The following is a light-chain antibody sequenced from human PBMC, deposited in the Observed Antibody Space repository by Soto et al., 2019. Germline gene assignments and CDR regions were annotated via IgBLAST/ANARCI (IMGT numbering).Light chain of an antibody. Sequence: DIQLTQSPSSVSASVGDRVTITCRASQGISIWLGWYQQKPGKAPKLLIYAASNLQSGVPSRFSGSGSGTDFTLTISSLQPEDSATYYCQESNTFPPTFGGGTKVEIK. CDR1: QGISIW. CDR2: AAS. J-gene: IGKJ4*01. V-gene: IGKV1-12*01. CDR3: QESNTFPPT.